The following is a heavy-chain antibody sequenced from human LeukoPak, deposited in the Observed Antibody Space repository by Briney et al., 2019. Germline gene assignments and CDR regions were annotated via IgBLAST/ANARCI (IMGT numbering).Heavy chain of an antibody. CDR1: GGSISSYY. D-gene: IGHD4/OR15-4a*01. J-gene: IGHJ6*02. CDR3: ARSGLFYYYYGMDV. V-gene: IGHV4-59*08. Sequence: SETLSLTCTVSGGSISSYYWSWIRQPPGKGLEWIGYIYSSGSTNYNPPLKSRVTISVDTSKNQFSLKLSSVTAADTAVYYCARSGLFYYYYGMDVWGQGTTVTVSS. CDR2: IYSSGST.